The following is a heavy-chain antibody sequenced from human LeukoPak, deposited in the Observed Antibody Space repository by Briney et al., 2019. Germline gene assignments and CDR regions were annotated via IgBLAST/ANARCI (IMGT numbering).Heavy chain of an antibody. CDR1: GGSISSYY. J-gene: IGHJ4*02. D-gene: IGHD2-15*01. Sequence: PSETLSLACTVSGGSISSYYWSWIRQPAGKGLEWIGRIYTSGSTNYNPSLKSRVTMSVDTSKNQFSLKLSSVTAADTAVYYCARAYHGFTWAVVVGAAPYFAYWGQGTLVTVSS. CDR2: IYTSGST. V-gene: IGHV4-4*07. CDR3: ARAYHGFTWAVVVGAAPYFAY.